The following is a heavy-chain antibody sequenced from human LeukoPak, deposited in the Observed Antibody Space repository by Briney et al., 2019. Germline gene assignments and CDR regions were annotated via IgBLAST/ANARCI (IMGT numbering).Heavy chain of an antibody. J-gene: IGHJ4*02. D-gene: IGHD6-6*01. V-gene: IGHV1-69*06. CDR2: IIPIFGTA. Sequence: ASVKVSCKASGGTFSSYAISWVRQAPGQGLEWMGGIIPIFGTANYAQKFQGRVTITADKSTSTAYMELSSLRSEDTAVYYCARVASIGAIGDHWGQGTLVTVSS. CDR3: ARVASIGAIGDH. CDR1: GGTFSSYA.